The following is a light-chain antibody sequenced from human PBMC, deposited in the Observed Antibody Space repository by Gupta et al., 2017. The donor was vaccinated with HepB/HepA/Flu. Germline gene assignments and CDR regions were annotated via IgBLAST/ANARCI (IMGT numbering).Light chain of an antibody. J-gene: IGLJ1*01. CDR2: GLN. Sequence: QSALTQPPSVSGSPGQSVTISCTGTSSDVGNYNYVSWYQQHPGKAPKVMIYGLNKRPAGVPDRFSGSKSGTTASLTISGLQAEDEADYFCSSYASSYTFVFGTGTKLTVL. V-gene: IGLV2-11*01. CDR3: SSYASSYTFV. CDR1: SSDVGNYNY.